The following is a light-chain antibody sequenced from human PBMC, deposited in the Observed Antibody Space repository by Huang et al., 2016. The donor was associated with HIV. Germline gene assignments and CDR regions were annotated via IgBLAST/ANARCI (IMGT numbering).Light chain of an antibody. CDR2: WAS. V-gene: IGKV4-1*01. Sequence: DIVMTQSPDSLAVSLGERATINCKSSQSVLYSSNNKNFLACYQQKPGQPPKLLIYWASTRESGVPDRFSGSGSETDFTLTITSLQAEDVAVYYCQQYYSTPLAFGGGTKVEIK. J-gene: IGKJ4*01. CDR3: QQYYSTPLA. CDR1: QSVLYSSNNKNF.